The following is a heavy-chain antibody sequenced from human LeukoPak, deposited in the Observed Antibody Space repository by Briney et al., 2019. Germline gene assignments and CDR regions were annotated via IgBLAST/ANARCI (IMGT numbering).Heavy chain of an antibody. CDR2: IRGDGSDA. CDR1: GFTFSDTW. D-gene: IGHD2/OR15-2a*01. J-gene: IGHJ4*02. V-gene: IGHV3-74*01. CDR3: ARDWFHAIDY. Sequence: PGGSLRLSCAASGFTFSDTWMRWVREVPGEGLVWVSRIRGDGSDARYAESVKGRFTISRDNAKNTLYLQMNSLRDEDTAVYYCARDWFHAIDYWGQGTLVTVSS.